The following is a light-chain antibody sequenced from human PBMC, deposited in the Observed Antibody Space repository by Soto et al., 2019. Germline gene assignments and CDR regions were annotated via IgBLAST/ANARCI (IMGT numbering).Light chain of an antibody. Sequence: DIVMTQSPDSLAVCLGERATINYKSSQSVLYSSNNKNYLAWYQQKPGQPPKLLIYWASTRESGVPDRFSGSGSGTDFTLTISSLQAEDVAVYYCQQYYSTPRLTFGGGTKVEIK. V-gene: IGKV4-1*01. J-gene: IGKJ4*01. CDR1: QSVLYSSNNKNY. CDR2: WAS. CDR3: QQYYSTPRLT.